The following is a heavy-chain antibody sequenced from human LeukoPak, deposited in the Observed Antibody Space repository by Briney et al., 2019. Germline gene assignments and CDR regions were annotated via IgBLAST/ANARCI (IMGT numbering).Heavy chain of an antibody. Sequence: GGCLRLSCAPSGCCFSSYSINWVRQAPGPGLEGVSYISGDGHAKHYTASVKGRFTISRDDAKNALYLQMNSLRAEDTAVYFCARDYVYAFDYWGQGTRVTVSS. V-gene: IGHV3-48*01. J-gene: IGHJ4*02. CDR3: ARDYVYAFDY. D-gene: IGHD2/OR15-2a*01. CDR2: ISGDGHAK. CDR1: GCCFSSYS.